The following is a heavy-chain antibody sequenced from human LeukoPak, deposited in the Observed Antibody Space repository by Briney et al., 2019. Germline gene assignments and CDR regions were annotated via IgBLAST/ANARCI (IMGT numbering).Heavy chain of an antibody. Sequence: ASVKVSCKASGYTFTGYYMHWVRQAPGQGLEWMGWINPNSGGTNYAQKFQGRVTMTRDTSISTAYMELSRLGSDDTAVYYCARALRYDSSGYYLGSDMDVWGKGTTVTVSS. CDR1: GYTFTGYY. V-gene: IGHV1-2*02. CDR2: INPNSGGT. J-gene: IGHJ6*03. CDR3: ARALRYDSSGYYLGSDMDV. D-gene: IGHD3-22*01.